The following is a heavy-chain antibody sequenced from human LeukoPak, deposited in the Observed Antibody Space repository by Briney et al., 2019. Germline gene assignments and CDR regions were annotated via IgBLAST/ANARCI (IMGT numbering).Heavy chain of an antibody. J-gene: IGHJ3*02. Sequence: ASVKVSCKASGGTFSSYAISWVRQAPGQGLEWMGRIIPILGIANYAQKFQGRVTITADKSTSTAYIELSSLRSEDTAVYYCARGDRLVDAFDIWGQGTMVTVSS. CDR2: IIPILGIA. D-gene: IGHD6-19*01. CDR3: ARGDRLVDAFDI. CDR1: GGTFSSYA. V-gene: IGHV1-69*04.